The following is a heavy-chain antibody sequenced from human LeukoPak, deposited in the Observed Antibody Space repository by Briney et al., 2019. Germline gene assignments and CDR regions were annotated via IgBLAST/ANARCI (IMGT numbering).Heavy chain of an antibody. CDR2: TYYSGST. J-gene: IGHJ4*02. Sequence: SQTLSLTCTVSGGSISSGGYYWSWIRQHPGKGLEWIGYTYYSGSTYYNPSLKSRVTISVDTSKNQFSLKLSSVTAADTAVYYCARGDGYSYYFDYWGQGTLVTVSS. CDR1: GGSISSGGYY. V-gene: IGHV4-31*03. D-gene: IGHD3-22*01. CDR3: ARGDGYSYYFDY.